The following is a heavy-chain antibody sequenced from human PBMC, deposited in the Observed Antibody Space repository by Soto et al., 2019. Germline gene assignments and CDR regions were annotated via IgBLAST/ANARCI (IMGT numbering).Heavy chain of an antibody. CDR1: GLTLINYW. V-gene: IGHV3-7*01. D-gene: IGHD2-2*01. CDR3: ARALTTVASF. J-gene: IGHJ4*02. CDR2: INQDGSGK. Sequence: PGGSLRLSCAASGLTLINYWMNWVRQAPGNGLEWVANINQDGSGKYYVDSVKGRFTISRDNAKNSLYLQMDSLRAEDTALYYCARALTTVASFWGQGTLVTVSS.